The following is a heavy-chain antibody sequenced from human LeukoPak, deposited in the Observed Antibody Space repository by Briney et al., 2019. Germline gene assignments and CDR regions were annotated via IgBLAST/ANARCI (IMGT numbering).Heavy chain of an antibody. CDR1: GYTFTSYY. V-gene: IGHV1-46*01. D-gene: IGHD3-9*01. Sequence: ASVKVSCKASGYTFTSYYMHWVRQAPGQGLEWMGIINPSGGSTSYAQRFQGRVTMTRDTSTSTVYMELSSLRSEDTAVYYCARADILTGYFAYWGQGTLVTVSS. CDR3: ARADILTGYFAY. J-gene: IGHJ4*02. CDR2: INPSGGST.